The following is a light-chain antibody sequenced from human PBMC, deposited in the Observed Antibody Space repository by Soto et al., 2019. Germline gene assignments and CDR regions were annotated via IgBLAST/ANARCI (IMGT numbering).Light chain of an antibody. V-gene: IGLV2-14*01. CDR3: SSYSTSATAYV. CDR1: SSDVDNGYNS. J-gene: IGLJ1*01. CDR2: EVR. Sequence: QSALTQPASVSGSPGQSITFSCTGSSSDVDNGYNSVSWYQQHPGKAPKLMIYEVRNRPSGVSNRFSGSTSGNTASLTISGLQAEDEADYYCSSYSTSATAYVFGTGTKVTVL.